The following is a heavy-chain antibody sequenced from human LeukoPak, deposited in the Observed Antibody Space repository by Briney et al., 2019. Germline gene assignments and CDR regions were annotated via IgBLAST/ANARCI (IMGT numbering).Heavy chain of an antibody. Sequence: GGSLKISCIGSGYIFTSYCIAWVRQMPGKGLEWMGSVYPGESDTRYSPSFQGQVTISADMSIRTAYLQWSSLKASDTAMYYCARGDISDWTSFDYWGQGTLVTVSS. J-gene: IGHJ4*02. CDR2: VYPGESDT. D-gene: IGHD6-19*01. CDR1: GYIFTSYC. CDR3: ARGDISDWTSFDY. V-gene: IGHV5-51*01.